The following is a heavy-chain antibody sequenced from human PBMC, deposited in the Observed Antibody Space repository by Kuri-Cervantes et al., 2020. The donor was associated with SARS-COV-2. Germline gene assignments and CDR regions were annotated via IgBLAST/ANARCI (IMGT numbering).Heavy chain of an antibody. D-gene: IGHD6-6*01. Sequence: GGSLRLSCAASGFTFSRYWMSWVRQAPGKGLEWVANIKQDGSEKYYVDSVKGRFTISRENAKNSLYLQMNSLRAEDTAVYYCARVPSSSGFFDYWGQGTLVTVSS. V-gene: IGHV3-7*01. CDR2: IKQDGSEK. J-gene: IGHJ4*02. CDR1: GFTFSRYW. CDR3: ARVPSSSGFFDY.